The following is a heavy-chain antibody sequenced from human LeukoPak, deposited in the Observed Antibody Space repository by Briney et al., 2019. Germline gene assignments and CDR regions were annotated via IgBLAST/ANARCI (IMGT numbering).Heavy chain of an antibody. CDR2: ISWNSGSI. V-gene: IGHV3-9*01. Sequence: PGRSLRLSCAASGFTFDDYAMHWVRQAPGKGLEWVSGISWNSGSIGYADSVKGRFTISRDNAKNSLYLQMNSLRAEDTALYYCAKDTLTGSHAFDIWGQGTMVTVSS. J-gene: IGHJ3*02. D-gene: IGHD3-9*01. CDR1: GFTFDDYA. CDR3: AKDTLTGSHAFDI.